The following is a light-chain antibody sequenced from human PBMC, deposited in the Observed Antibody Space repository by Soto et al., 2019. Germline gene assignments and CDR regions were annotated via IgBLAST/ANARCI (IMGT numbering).Light chain of an antibody. CDR1: QTISSW. CDR3: HHCAGAGR. Sequence: DRQMIQSGTTLDVCVGRIVKKKCRASQTISSWLAWYQQKPGKAPKLLIYGASNRATGIPDRFIGRGTGTDVTGLRCRHSSENFVAYYGHHCAGAGRVGGGTKVDIK. CDR2: GAS. V-gene: IGKV1-5*01. J-gene: IGKJ4*01.